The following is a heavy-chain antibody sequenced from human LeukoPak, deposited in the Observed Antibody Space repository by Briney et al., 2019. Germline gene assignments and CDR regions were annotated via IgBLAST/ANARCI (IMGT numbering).Heavy chain of an antibody. CDR1: GFTFSSYS. CDR3: ARDATKLLWFGELSEDAFDI. J-gene: IGHJ3*02. CDR2: ISSSGSTI. V-gene: IGHV3-48*04. D-gene: IGHD3-10*01. Sequence: PGGSLRLSCAASGFTFSSYSMNWVRQAPGKGLEWVSYISSSGSTIYYADSVKGRFTISRDNAKNSLYLQMNSLRAEDTAVYYCARDATKLLWFGELSEDAFDIWGQGTMVTVSS.